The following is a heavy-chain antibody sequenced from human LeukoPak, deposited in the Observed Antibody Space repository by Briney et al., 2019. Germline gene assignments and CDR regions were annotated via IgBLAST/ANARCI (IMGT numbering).Heavy chain of an antibody. J-gene: IGHJ6*02. CDR2: ISYDGSNK. D-gene: IGHD2-2*01. CDR1: GFTFSSYG. CDR3: AKIYCSSTSCYFGYYYYGMDV. Sequence: PGGSLRLSCAASGFTFSSYGMHWVRQAPGKGLEWVAVISYDGSNKYYADSVKGRFTISRDNSKNTLYLQMNSLRAEDTAVYYCAKIYCSSTSCYFGYYYYGMDVWGQGTTVTVSS. V-gene: IGHV3-30*18.